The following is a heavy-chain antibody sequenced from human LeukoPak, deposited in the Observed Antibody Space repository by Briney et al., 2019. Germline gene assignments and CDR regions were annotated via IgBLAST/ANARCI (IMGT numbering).Heavy chain of an antibody. J-gene: IGHJ4*02. CDR1: GFTFSSYA. CDR3: AKQDDSSGV. D-gene: IGHD3-22*01. Sequence: GGSLRLSCAASGFTFSSYAMHWVRQAPGKGLEWVAVISYDGSNKYYADSVKGRFTISRDNSKNTLYLQMNSLRAEDTAVYYCAKQDDSSGVWGQGTLVTVSS. CDR2: ISYDGSNK. V-gene: IGHV3-30*18.